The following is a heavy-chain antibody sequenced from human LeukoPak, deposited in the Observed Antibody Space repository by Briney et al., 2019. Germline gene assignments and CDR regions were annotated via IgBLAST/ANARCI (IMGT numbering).Heavy chain of an antibody. CDR2: ISWNSGSI. CDR3: AKDMGGGRGELLFGYFDY. J-gene: IGHJ4*02. CDR1: GFTFDDYA. D-gene: IGHD2-21*02. Sequence: GRSLRLSCAASGFTFDDYAMHWVRHAPGKGLEWVSGISWNSGSIVYADSVKGRFTISRDNDKNSLYLQMNSLRAEDTALYYCAKDMGGGRGELLFGYFDYWGQGTLVTVSS. V-gene: IGHV3-9*01.